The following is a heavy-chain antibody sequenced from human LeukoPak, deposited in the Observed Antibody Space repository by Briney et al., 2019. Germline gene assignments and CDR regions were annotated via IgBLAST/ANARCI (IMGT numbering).Heavy chain of an antibody. CDR2: INNDGNNS. V-gene: IGHV3-74*01. CDR3: VRAADWTGYMTPSVAV. CDR1: GFTFIDYW. Sequence: PGGSLRLSCAASGFTFIDYWMHWVRQAPAKGLVWVSHINNDGNNSTYADSVKGRFTISRDNAKMTVYLQMNSLRAQGPAVYFCVRAADWTGYMTPSVAVWGKGTTVTVSS. J-gene: IGHJ6*04. D-gene: IGHD3/OR15-3a*01.